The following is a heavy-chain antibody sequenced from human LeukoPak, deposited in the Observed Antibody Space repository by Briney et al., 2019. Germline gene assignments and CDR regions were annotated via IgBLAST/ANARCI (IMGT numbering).Heavy chain of an antibody. CDR2: IYYSGST. CDR3: ARSYCSSTSCSPYYYYYMDV. D-gene: IGHD2-2*01. J-gene: IGHJ6*03. V-gene: IGHV4-31*03. Sequence: PSQTLPLTCTVSGGSISSGGYYWSWIRQHPGKGLEWIGYIYYSGSTYYNPSLKSRVTISVDTSKNQFSLKLSSVTAADTAVYYCARSYCSSTSCSPYYYYYMDVWGKGTTVTVSS. CDR1: GGSISSGGYY.